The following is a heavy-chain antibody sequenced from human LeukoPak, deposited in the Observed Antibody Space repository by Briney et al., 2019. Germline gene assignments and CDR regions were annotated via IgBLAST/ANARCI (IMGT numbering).Heavy chain of an antibody. CDR1: GGTTSTSY. CDR2: ISHSGST. D-gene: IGHD2-8*01. CDR3: ARDSYYAINWYDP. V-gene: IGHV4-59*01. Sequence: TSETLSLTCSVSGGTTSTSYWNWIRQPPGKGLEWIGYISHSGSTNYNPSLESRVTISIDMSKNQFSLKLRSVTAADTAVYYCARDSYYAINWYDPWGQGTLVTVSS. J-gene: IGHJ5*02.